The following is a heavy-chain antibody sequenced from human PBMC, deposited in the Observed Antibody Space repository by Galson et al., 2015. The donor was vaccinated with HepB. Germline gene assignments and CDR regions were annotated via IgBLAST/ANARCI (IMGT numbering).Heavy chain of an antibody. Sequence: SLRLSCAASGFTFSNYGMSWVRQAPGKGLECVSSISRSGSTKYADSVKGRFTISRDNSKSTLYLQMNSLRAEDTAIYYCAKESLGELHHIYYFDSWGQGTRVIVSS. V-gene: IGHV3-23*01. CDR2: ISRSGST. J-gene: IGHJ4*02. CDR1: GFTFSNYG. D-gene: IGHD3-10*01. CDR3: AKESLGELHHIYYFDS.